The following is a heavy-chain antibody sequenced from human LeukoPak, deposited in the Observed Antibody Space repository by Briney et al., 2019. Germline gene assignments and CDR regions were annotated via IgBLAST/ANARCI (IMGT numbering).Heavy chain of an antibody. CDR1: GDSIRGATYR. CDR2: ISESGTT. CDR3: ARYPLVPGF. V-gene: IGHV4-39*02. Sequence: SETLSLTRSVSGDSIRGATYRWGWVRQPPGKGLEWIGSISESGTTFYNPSLRSRVALSVDTSKNHFSLRLSSATAADTAVYYCARYPLVPGFWGQGTLVTVSS. J-gene: IGHJ4*02. D-gene: IGHD3-3*02.